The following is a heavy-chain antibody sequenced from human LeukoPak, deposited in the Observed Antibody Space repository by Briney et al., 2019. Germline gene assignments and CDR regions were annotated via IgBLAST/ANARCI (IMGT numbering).Heavy chain of an antibody. CDR3: AKDRSCSGSGCNVGS. D-gene: IGHD2-2*01. Sequence: GGSLRLSCAASGFTFSSFAMSWVRQAPGKGLEWVSAISGSGGSTFYADSVKGRFTISRDNSKNTLFLQMNGLRAEDTAVYYCAKDRSCSGSGCNVGSWGQGTMVTVSS. J-gene: IGHJ3*01. CDR1: GFTFSSFA. CDR2: ISGSGGST. V-gene: IGHV3-23*01.